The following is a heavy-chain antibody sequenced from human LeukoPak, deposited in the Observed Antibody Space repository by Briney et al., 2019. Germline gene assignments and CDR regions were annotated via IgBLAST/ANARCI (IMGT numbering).Heavy chain of an antibody. J-gene: IGHJ4*02. D-gene: IGHD2/OR15-2a*01. CDR2: INHSGST. V-gene: IGHV4-34*01. Sequence: SETLSLTCAVYGGSFSGDYWGWIRQPPGKGLEWIGEINHSGSTNYDPSLKSRVTISLDTSKNQFSLKLSSVTAADTAVYYCAGHHPRNTVDFWGQGTLVTVSS. CDR1: GGSFSGDY. CDR3: AGHHPRNTVDF.